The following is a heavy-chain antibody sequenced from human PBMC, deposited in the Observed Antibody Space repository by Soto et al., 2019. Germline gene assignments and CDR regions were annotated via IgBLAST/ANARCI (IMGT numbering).Heavy chain of an antibody. CDR2: ISSSSSYI. CDR3: ARVVAARWINYYYGMDV. D-gene: IGHD6-13*01. CDR1: VFTFSSYS. J-gene: IGHJ6*02. Sequence: NPGGPLRLSGAASVFTFSSYSMNWVRQGPGKGLEWVSSISSSSSYIYYADSVKGRFTISRDNAKNSLYLQMSSLRAEDTAVYYCARVVAARWINYYYGMDVWGQGTTVTVSS. V-gene: IGHV3-21*01.